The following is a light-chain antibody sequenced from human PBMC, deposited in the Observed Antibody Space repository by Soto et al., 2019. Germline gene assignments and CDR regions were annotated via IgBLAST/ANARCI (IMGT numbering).Light chain of an antibody. CDR2: GAS. CDR3: QQYGVSPIS. Sequence: EIMLTQSPVTLSLSPGEGATLSCRASQSVAGSYLAWYQQKPGRTPRLLIYGASSRATGIPDRFSGSGSGTEFTLTINRLEPEDFAVYYCQQYGVSPISFGQGTRLEIK. V-gene: IGKV3-20*01. J-gene: IGKJ5*01. CDR1: QSVAGSY.